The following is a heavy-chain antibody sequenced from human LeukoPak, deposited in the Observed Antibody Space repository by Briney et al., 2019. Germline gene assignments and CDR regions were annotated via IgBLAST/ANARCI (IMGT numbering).Heavy chain of an antibody. V-gene: IGHV1-2*02. CDR1: GYTFTGYY. D-gene: IGHD6-19*01. Sequence: ASVKVSCKASGYTFTGYYMHWVRQAPGQGLEWMGWINPNSGGTNYAQKFRGRVTMTRDTSISTAYMELSRLRSDDTAVYYCARALAVVAAFDIWGQGTMVTVSS. CDR2: INPNSGGT. CDR3: ARALAVVAAFDI. J-gene: IGHJ3*02.